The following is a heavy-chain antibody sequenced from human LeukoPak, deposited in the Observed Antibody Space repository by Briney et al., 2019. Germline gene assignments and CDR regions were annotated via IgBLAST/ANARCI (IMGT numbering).Heavy chain of an antibody. CDR2: ISGSGGST. D-gene: IGHD2-2*01. CDR3: AKQQGDIVVVPAARRRWFDP. CDR1: GFTFSSYA. V-gene: IGHV3-23*01. Sequence: PGGSLRLSCAASGFTFSSYAMGWVRQAPGKGLEWVSAISGSGGSTYYADSVKGRFTISRDNSKNTLYLQMNSLRAEDTAVYYCAKQQGDIVVVPAARRRWFDPWGQGTLVTVSS. J-gene: IGHJ5*02.